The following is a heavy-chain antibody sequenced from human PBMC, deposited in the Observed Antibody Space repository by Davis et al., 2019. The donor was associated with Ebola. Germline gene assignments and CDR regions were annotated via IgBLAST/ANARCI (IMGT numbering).Heavy chain of an antibody. CDR1: GYTFTSYA. CDR2: INAGNGNT. J-gene: IGHJ4*02. V-gene: IGHV1-3*01. D-gene: IGHD1-26*01. Sequence: ASVKVSCKASGYTFTSYAMHWVRQAPGQRLEWMGWINAGNGNTKYSQKFQGRVTITRDTSASTAYMELSSLRSEDTAVYYCARARGGSGSYDYWGQGTLVTVSS. CDR3: ARARGGSGSYDY.